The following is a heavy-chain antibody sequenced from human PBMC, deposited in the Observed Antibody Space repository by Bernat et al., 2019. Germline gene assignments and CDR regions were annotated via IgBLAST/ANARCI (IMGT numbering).Heavy chain of an antibody. CDR2: IYPGDSDT. Sequence: EVQLVQSGTEVKKPGESLKISCKDSGYNFANYWIGWVRQVPEKGLEWMGIIYPGDSDTKYNPSFQGQVTISADRSINTAYLQWGSLKASDTAMYYCARHRQLLGDGGSYMDVWGKGTTVIVSS. CDR1: GYNFANYW. V-gene: IGHV5-51*01. J-gene: IGHJ6*03. CDR3: ARHRQLLGDGGSYMDV. D-gene: IGHD3-10*01.